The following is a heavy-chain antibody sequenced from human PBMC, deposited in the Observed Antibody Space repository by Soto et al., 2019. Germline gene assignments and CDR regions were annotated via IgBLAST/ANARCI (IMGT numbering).Heavy chain of an antibody. V-gene: IGHV3-30-3*01. CDR1: GFTFSCYA. J-gene: IGHJ4*02. CDR3: ARSRNGAVPDSINF. Sequence: PGGSLRLSCAASGFTFSCYAMHWVRQAPGEGLEWVAVISRDGSSKYYGDSVKGRFTVSRDNSNNTLYLSMTSLRPDDTAVFYCARSRNGAVPDSINFWGQGTLVTVSS. D-gene: IGHD2-8*01. CDR2: ISRDGSSK.